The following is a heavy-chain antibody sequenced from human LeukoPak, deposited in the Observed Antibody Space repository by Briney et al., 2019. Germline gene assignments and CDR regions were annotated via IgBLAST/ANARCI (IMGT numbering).Heavy chain of an antibody. V-gene: IGHV4-4*07. D-gene: IGHD6-6*01. J-gene: IGHJ4*02. CDR1: GGSISHYY. CDR2: IYNSGST. CDR3: ARDPSSSSPEFLFDY. Sequence: PSETLSLTCSVSGGSISHYYGSWIRQPAGKGLEWIGRIYNSGSTNYNPSLKSRVTMSVDTSKNQFSLKLSSVTAADTAVYYCARDPSSSSPEFLFDYWGQGTLVTVSS.